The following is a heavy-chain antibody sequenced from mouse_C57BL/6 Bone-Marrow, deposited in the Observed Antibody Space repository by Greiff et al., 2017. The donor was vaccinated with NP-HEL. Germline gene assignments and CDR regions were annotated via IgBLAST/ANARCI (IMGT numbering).Heavy chain of an antibody. V-gene: IGHV14-1*01. CDR3: TTEVANGYYFDY. J-gene: IGHJ2*01. CDR2: IDPEDGDT. CDR1: GFNIKDYY. Sequence: VQLKQSGAELVRPGASVKLSCTASGFNIKDYYMHWVKQRPEQGLEWIGRIDPEDGDTEYAPKFQGKATMTADTSANTAYLQLSSLTSEDTAVYYCTTEVANGYYFDYWGQGTTLTVSA. D-gene: IGHD1-1*01.